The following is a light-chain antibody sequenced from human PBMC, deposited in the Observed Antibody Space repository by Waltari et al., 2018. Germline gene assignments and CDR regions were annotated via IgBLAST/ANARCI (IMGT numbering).Light chain of an antibody. Sequence: QSALTQPPSASGSPGQSVTISCTGTSRDVGGYNYVSWYQQHPGKAPKLIIYEVSKRPSGVPDRFSGSKSGNTASLTVSGLQAEDEADYYCSSCDDRSRYVFGSGTKVTVL. CDR1: SRDVGGYNY. V-gene: IGLV2-8*01. CDR3: SSCDDRSRYV. J-gene: IGLJ1*01. CDR2: EVS.